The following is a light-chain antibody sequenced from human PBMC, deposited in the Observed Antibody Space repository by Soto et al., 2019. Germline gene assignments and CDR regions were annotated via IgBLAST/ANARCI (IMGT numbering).Light chain of an antibody. CDR3: ETWDSNVGV. CDR1: SGHSSYI. J-gene: IGLJ3*02. V-gene: IGLV4-60*02. Sequence: QPVLTQSSSASDSLGSWVKLTCTLSSGHSSYIIAWHQQQPGKAPRYLMKLEGSGSYNKGSGVPDRFSGSSSGAYRYLTISNLQFEDEADYYCETWDSNVGVFGVGTKVTVL. CDR2: LEGSGSY.